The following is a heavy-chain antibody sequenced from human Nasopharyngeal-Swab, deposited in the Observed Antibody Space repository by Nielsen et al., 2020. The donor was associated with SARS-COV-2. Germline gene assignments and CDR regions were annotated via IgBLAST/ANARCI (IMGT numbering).Heavy chain of an antibody. CDR1: GYSFTSYW. D-gene: IGHD1-26*01. J-gene: IGHJ6*02. V-gene: IGHV5-51*01. Sequence: GESLKLYCKGSGYSFTSYWIAWVRQMPGKGLEWMGIIYPRDSDTRYSPSFQGQVTISADKSISTAYLHWTSLKASDTAKYYCAIGAAVGTLFHGMDVWCQGTMVTVSS. CDR2: IYPRDSDT. CDR3: AIGAAVGTLFHGMDV.